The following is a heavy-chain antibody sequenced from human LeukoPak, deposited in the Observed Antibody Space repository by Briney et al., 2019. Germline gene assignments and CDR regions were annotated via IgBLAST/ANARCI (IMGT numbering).Heavy chain of an antibody. CDR2: IYTSGST. J-gene: IGHJ5*02. CDR3: AREVLSMVRGVIPKEAWGWFDP. V-gene: IGHV4-4*07. CDR1: GGSISSYC. D-gene: IGHD3-10*01. Sequence: SETLSLTCTVSGGSISSYCWSWIRQPAGKGLEWIGRIYTSGSTNYNPSLKSRVTISVDTSKNQFSLKLSSVTAADTAVYYCAREVLSMVRGVIPKEAWGWFDPWGQGTLVTVSS.